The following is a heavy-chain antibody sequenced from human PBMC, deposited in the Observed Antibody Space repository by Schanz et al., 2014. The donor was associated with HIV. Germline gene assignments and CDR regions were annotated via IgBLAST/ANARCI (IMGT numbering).Heavy chain of an antibody. J-gene: IGHJ4*02. CDR1: GFVFSSYA. Sequence: EVQLVESGGGLVQPGGSLRLSCAASGFVFSSYAMHWVHQAPGKGLEWLSRISNSGSLKSYADSVKGRFTISRDNAKNLLYLQLNSLRDDDTAVYYCARDCLGGCPADYWGQGTLIIVSS. CDR3: ARDCLGGCPADY. D-gene: IGHD6-19*01. V-gene: IGHV3-48*03. CDR2: ISNSGSLK.